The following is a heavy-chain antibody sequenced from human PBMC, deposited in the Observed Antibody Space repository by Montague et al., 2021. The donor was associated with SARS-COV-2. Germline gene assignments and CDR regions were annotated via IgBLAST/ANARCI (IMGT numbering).Heavy chain of an antibody. J-gene: IGHJ5*02. CDR1: GGSVGSSHYY. CDR3: ARGLYNWNYEHWFDT. V-gene: IGHV4-39*01. D-gene: IGHD1-7*01. Sequence: SETLSLTCTVSGGSVGSSHYYWAWIRQPPGKGLEWIGTIYYSGSTYYNPSPRSRVTIDVDASTNQFSLGLHSVTAADTAVYFCARGLYNWNYEHWFDTWGQGTLVTVSS. CDR2: IYYSGST.